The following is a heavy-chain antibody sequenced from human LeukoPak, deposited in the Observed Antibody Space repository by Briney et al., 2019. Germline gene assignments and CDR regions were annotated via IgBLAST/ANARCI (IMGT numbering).Heavy chain of an antibody. CDR1: GYRFTSYW. V-gene: IGHV5-51*01. CDR3: ARRLLGYCSGGSCEYYFDY. CDR2: IYPGDSDT. D-gene: IGHD2-15*01. J-gene: IGHJ4*02. Sequence: GESPKIFCKGSGYRFTSYWIGWVRQLPGKGLEWMGIIYPGDSDTRYSPSFQGQVTIPADKSISTAYLQWSSLKASDTAMYYCARRLLGYCSGGSCEYYFDYWGQGTLVTVSS.